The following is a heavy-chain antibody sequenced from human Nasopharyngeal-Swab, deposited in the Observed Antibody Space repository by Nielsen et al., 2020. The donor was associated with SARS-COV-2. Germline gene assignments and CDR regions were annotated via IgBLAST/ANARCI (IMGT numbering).Heavy chain of an antibody. D-gene: IGHD3-22*01. CDR2: IYPGDSDT. CDR1: GYSFTSYW. V-gene: IGHV5-51*01. Sequence: GGSLRLSCKGSGYSFTSYWIGWVRQMPGKGLEWMGIIYPGDSDTRYSPSFQGQVTISADKSISTAYLQWSSLKASDTAMYYCARHVEVDSNGYYYAAGYWGQGTLVTVSS. J-gene: IGHJ4*02. CDR3: ARHVEVDSNGYYYAAGY.